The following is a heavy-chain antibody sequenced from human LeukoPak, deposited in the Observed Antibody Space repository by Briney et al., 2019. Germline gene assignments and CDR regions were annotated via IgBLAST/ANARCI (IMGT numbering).Heavy chain of an antibody. D-gene: IGHD3-10*01. Sequence: SGKASCKAAARTFSSYAIRWVRQAHGQGLEWMGGIIPIVGTANYAQKFQGRVTITADQTTSTAYMELSSMRSEDTAVYYCARDQNGSGSPRHPHHYYYGMDVWGQGTTVTVSS. CDR3: ARDQNGSGSPRHPHHYYYGMDV. CDR2: IIPIVGTA. J-gene: IGHJ6*02. V-gene: IGHV1-69*13. CDR1: ARTFSSYA.